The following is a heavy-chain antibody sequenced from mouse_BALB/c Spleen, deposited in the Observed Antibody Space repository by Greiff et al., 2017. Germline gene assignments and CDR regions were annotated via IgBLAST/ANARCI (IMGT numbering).Heavy chain of an antibody. CDR1: GFTFSSYA. Sequence: EVKVVESGGGLVKPGGSLKLSCAASGFTFSSYAMSWVRQSPEKRLEWVAEISSGGSYTYYPDTVTGRFTISRDNAKNTLYLEMSSLRSEDTAMYYCARDYGSSYNYAMDYWGQGTSVTVSS. CDR2: ISSGGSYT. D-gene: IGHD1-1*01. CDR3: ARDYGSSYNYAMDY. J-gene: IGHJ4*01. V-gene: IGHV5-9-4*01.